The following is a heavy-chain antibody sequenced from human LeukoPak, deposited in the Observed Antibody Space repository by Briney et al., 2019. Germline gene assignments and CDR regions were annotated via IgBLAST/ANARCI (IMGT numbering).Heavy chain of an antibody. J-gene: IGHJ4*02. Sequence: GGSLRLSCAASGFTFSSYGMHWVRQAPGKGLEWVAVISYDGSNKYYADSVKGRFTISRDNSKNTLYLQMNSLRAEDTAVYYCAKDLLMATWIDYWGQGTLVTVSS. V-gene: IGHV3-30*18. CDR3: AKDLLMATWIDY. D-gene: IGHD3-16*01. CDR2: ISYDGSNK. CDR1: GFTFSSYG.